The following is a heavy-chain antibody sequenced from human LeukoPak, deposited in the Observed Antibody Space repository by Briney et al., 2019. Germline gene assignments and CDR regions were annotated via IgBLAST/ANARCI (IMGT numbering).Heavy chain of an antibody. V-gene: IGHV5-51*01. CDR2: IYPGDSDT. CDR3: ARHGAPYYYDSSGLTTHFDY. J-gene: IGHJ4*02. Sequence: GESLKISCKGSGYSLTSYWIGWVRQMPGKGLEWMGIIYPGDSDTRYSPSFQGQVTISADKSISTAYLQWSSLKASDTAMYYCARHGAPYYYDSSGLTTHFDYWGQGTLVTVSS. D-gene: IGHD3-22*01. CDR1: GYSLTSYW.